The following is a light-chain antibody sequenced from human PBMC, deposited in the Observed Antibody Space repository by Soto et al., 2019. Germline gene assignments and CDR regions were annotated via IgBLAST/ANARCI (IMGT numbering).Light chain of an antibody. J-gene: IGKJ1*01. CDR3: LHEYNYPWT. CDR1: QDIRNK. V-gene: IGKV1-6*01. Sequence: AIPMTQFPSSLSASVRDRVVISCRTSQDIRNKLGWYQQKPGQAPKLLIFGASTLHSGVPSRFSGSGSGTRFTLTITSLQPEDVATYYCLHEYNYPWTFGQGNKVEIK. CDR2: GAS.